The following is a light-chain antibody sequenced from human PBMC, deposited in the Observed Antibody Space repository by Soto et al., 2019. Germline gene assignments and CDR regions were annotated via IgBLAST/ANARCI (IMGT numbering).Light chain of an antibody. CDR3: QSYGTSLT. V-gene: IGKV3D-20*01. CDR1: QSVSSSN. CDR2: DAS. Sequence: EIVLTQSPAALSLSPGERASLSCGASQSVSSSNLAWYQQKPGLAPKLLIYDASIRATGIPDRFSGGGSGTDFTLTISRLEPEDLAVYYCQSYGTSLTFAQGTKVESK. J-gene: IGKJ1*01.